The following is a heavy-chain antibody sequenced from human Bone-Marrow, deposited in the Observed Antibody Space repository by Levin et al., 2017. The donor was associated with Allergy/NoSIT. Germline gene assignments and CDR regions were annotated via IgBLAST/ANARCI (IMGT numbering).Heavy chain of an antibody. CDR1: GYTFMNYA. D-gene: IGHD1/OR15-1a*01. J-gene: IGHJ6*02. CDR3: ARRYNWKNAVSFSSPTYAMDV. CDR2: ISVYNGNT. Sequence: ASVKVSCKTSGYTFMNYAISWVRQAPGQGLEWMGLISVYNGNTNYAQRVQGRVTMTTDISTSTVYMEMRSLRSDDTAVYYCARRYNWKNAVSFSSPTYAMDVWGQGTTVTVSS. V-gene: IGHV1-18*04.